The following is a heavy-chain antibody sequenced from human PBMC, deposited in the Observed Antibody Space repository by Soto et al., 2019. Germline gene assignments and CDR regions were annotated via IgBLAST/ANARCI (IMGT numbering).Heavy chain of an antibody. CDR2: INPTGGSP. J-gene: IGHJ4*02. Sequence: QVQLVQSGAEVKKPGASVKVSCKPSGYPFTSNYFHWVRQAPGQGPEWMGVINPTGGSPRYAQKLQGRITMTREPSTSTVYREVSDLRYEDTAVYYCGRGEAHTSGWNIDYWGQGTLVIVSS. CDR1: GYPFTSNY. V-gene: IGHV1-46*03. D-gene: IGHD6-19*01. CDR3: GRGEAHTSGWNIDY.